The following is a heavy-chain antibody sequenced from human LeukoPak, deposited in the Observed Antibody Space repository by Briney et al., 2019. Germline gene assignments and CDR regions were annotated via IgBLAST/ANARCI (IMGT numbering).Heavy chain of an antibody. CDR2: IYYSGST. Sequence: PSETLSLTCTVSGGSISSTSYYWGWIRQPPGKGLEWIGSIYYSGSTYYNPSLKSRVTISVDTSKNQFSLKLNSVTAADTAVYYCARDLGVLGLGWFDPWGRGTLVTVSS. CDR1: GGSISSTSYY. D-gene: IGHD3-16*01. V-gene: IGHV4-39*07. J-gene: IGHJ5*02. CDR3: ARDLGVLGLGWFDP.